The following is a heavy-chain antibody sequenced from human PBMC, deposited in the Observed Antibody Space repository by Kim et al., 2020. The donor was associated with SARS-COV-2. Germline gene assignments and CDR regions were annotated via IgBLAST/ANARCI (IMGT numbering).Heavy chain of an antibody. CDR3: VKGGQGFLYYYYGMDV. D-gene: IGHD3-3*01. J-gene: IGHJ6*02. Sequence: GGSLRLSCAASGFTFSSYGMHWVRQAPGKGLEWVAVISYDGTNKYYADSVKGRFTISRDNSKNTLYLQMNSLRAEDTALFYCVKGGQGFLYYYYGMDVWGQGTTVTVSS. CDR1: GFTFSSYG. V-gene: IGHV3-30*18. CDR2: ISYDGTNK.